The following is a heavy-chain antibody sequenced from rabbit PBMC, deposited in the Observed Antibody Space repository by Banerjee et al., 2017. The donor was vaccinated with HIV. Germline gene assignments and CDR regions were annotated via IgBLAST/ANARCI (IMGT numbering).Heavy chain of an antibody. V-gene: IGHV1S45*01. CDR3: AGGGAGYGWTRLDL. J-gene: IGHJ3*01. CDR2: INTGSGNT. D-gene: IGHD6-1*01. CDR1: GFDFSSNL. Sequence: QEQLEESGGDLVQPEGSLTLTCTASGFDFSSNLMGWVRQAPGKGLEWIGRINTGSGNTVYASWAKGRFTVSKPSSTTVTLQMTSLTAADTATYFCAGGGAGYGWTRLDLWGPGTLVTVS.